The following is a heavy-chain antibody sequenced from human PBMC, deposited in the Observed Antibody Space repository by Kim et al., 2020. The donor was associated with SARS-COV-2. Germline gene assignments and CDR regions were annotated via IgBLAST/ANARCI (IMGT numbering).Heavy chain of an antibody. Sequence: SVKARFTISRDNSKNTLYLQMNSLRAEDTAVYYCAKGKGYYGSGSYYTDYWGQGTLVTVSS. D-gene: IGHD3-10*01. CDR3: AKGKGYYGSGSYYTDY. V-gene: IGHV3-23*01. J-gene: IGHJ4*02.